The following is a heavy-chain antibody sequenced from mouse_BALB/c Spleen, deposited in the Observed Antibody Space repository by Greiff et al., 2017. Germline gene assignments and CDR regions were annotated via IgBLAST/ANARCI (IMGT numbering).Heavy chain of an antibody. CDR3: ARKTGYYGHFDY. CDR1: GYTFSSYW. CDR2: ILPGSGST. D-gene: IGHD1-1*01. Sequence: VQLQQSGAELMKPGASVKISCKATGYTFSSYWIEWVKQRPGHGLEWIGEILPGSGSTNYNEKFKGKATFTADTSSNTAYMQLSSLTSEDSAVYYCARKTGYYGHFDYWGQGTTLTVSS. J-gene: IGHJ2*01. V-gene: IGHV1-9*01.